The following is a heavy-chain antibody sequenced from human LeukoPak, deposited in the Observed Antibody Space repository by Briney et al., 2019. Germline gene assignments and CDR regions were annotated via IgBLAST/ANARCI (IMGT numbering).Heavy chain of an antibody. J-gene: IGHJ4*02. CDR1: DGSISSYY. CDR3: ARAFGVRGVIAFDY. Sequence: SETPSLTCTVSDGSISSYYWSWIRQPPGKGLEWIGYIYHSGSTYYNPSLKSRVTISVDRSKNQFSLKLSSVTAADTAVHYCARAFGVRGVIAFDYWGQGTLVTVSS. D-gene: IGHD3-10*01. V-gene: IGHV4-4*09. CDR2: IYHSGST.